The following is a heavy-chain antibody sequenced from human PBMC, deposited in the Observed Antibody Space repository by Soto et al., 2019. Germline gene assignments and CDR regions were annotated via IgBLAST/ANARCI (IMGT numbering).Heavy chain of an antibody. CDR1: GGSISSGDYY. CDR3: ARGAAFGVLRFLEWLYWFDP. V-gene: IGHV4-30-4*01. D-gene: IGHD3-3*01. CDR2: IYYSRST. J-gene: IGHJ5*02. Sequence: SETLSLTCTVSGGSISSGDYYWSWIRQPPGKGLEWIGYIYYSRSTYYNPSLKSRVTISVDTSKNQFSLKLSSVTAADTAVYYCARGAAFGVLRFLEWLYWFDPWGQGTLVTVSS.